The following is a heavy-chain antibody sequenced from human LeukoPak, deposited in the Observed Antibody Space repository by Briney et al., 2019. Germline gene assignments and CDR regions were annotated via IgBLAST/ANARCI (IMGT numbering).Heavy chain of an antibody. CDR2: IYYSGST. D-gene: IGHD3-22*01. CDR3: ARRGYYYDSSGYSRNYYFDY. V-gene: IGHV4-39*01. CDR1: GGSISSSSYY. J-gene: IGHJ4*02. Sequence: TSEALSLTCTVSGGSISSSSYYWGWIRQPPGKGLEWIGSIYYSGSTYYNPSLKSRVTISVDTSKNQFSLKLSSVTAADTAVCYCARRGYYYDSSGYSRNYYFDYWGQGTLVTVSS.